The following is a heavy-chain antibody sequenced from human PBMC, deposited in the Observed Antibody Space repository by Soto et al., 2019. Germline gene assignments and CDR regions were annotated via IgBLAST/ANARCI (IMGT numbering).Heavy chain of an antibody. V-gene: IGHV3-9*01. J-gene: IGHJ4*02. CDR3: AKDIAYYYGSGRIDY. Sequence: EVQLVESGGGLVQPGRSLRLSCAASGFTFDDYAMHWVRQAPGKGLEWVPGISWNSGSIGYADSVKGRFTISRDNAKNTLYLQMNSLGAEDTALYYCAKDIAYYYGSGRIDYWGQGTLVTVSS. D-gene: IGHD3-10*01. CDR2: ISWNSGSI. CDR1: GFTFDDYA.